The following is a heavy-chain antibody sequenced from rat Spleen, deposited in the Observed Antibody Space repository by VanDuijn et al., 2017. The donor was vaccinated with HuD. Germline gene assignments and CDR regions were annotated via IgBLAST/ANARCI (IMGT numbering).Heavy chain of an antibody. CDR3: TREGLRSLYGNWFAY. CDR2: ISAGGGDT. J-gene: IGHJ3*01. CDR1: GFTFSNYH. D-gene: IGHD1-11*01. Sequence: EVQLVESGGGLVQPGRSMKLSCAASGFTFSNYHMTWVRQAPTKGLEWVASISAGGGDTYYRDSVKGRFTISRDNAKSTLYLQMNSLRSEDTATYYCTREGLRSLYGNWFAYWGQGTLVTVSS. V-gene: IGHV5-25*01.